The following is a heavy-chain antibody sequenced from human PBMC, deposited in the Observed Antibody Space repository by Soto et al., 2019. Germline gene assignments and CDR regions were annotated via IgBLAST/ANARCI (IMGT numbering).Heavy chain of an antibody. CDR2: FDPEDGET. D-gene: IGHD1-1*01. J-gene: IGHJ6*03. Sequence: ASVKVSCKVSGYTLTELSMHWGRQAPGKGLEWMGGFDPEDGETIYAQKFQGRVTMTEDTSTDTAYMELSSLRSNDTAVYYWATYPRQLEFRGCYMDVWGKGTTVTVSS. CDR3: ATYPRQLEFRGCYMDV. V-gene: IGHV1-24*01. CDR1: GYTLTELS.